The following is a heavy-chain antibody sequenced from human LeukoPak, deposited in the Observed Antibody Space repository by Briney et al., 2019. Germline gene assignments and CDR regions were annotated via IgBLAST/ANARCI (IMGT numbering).Heavy chain of an antibody. CDR2: ISDIESV. CDR3: AGHHPRNTVYF. J-gene: IGHJ4*02. Sequence: PSETLSLTCTVSGGSISSYYWSWIRQPPGPGLERIAYISDIESVNYNPSLNSRVTISLDTSKNQYSLKLSSVTAADTAVYYCAGHHPRNTVYFWGQGTLVTVSS. V-gene: IGHV4-59*08. D-gene: IGHD2-8*02. CDR1: GGSISSYY.